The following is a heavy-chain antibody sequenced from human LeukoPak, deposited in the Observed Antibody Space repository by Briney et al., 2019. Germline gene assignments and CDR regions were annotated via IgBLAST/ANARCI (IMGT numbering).Heavy chain of an antibody. CDR1: GGTFSSYA. Sequence: SVKVSCKASGGTFSSYAISWVRQAPGQGLEWMGGIIPTFGTANYAQKFQGRVTITADESTSTAYMELSSLRSEDTAVYYCATVAAQTGGYFQHWGQGTLVTVSS. D-gene: IGHD2-15*01. CDR3: ATVAAQTGGYFQH. V-gene: IGHV1-69*13. J-gene: IGHJ1*01. CDR2: IIPTFGTA.